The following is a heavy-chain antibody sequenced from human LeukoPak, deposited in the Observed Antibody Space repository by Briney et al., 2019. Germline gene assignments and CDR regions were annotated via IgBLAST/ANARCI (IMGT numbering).Heavy chain of an antibody. Sequence: GGSLRLSCAASGFTFDDYGMSWVRQAPGKGLGWVSGINWNGGSTGYADSVKGRFTISRDNAKNSLYLQMNSLRAEDTALYYCARDATTATGWVYMDVWGKGTTVTISS. V-gene: IGHV3-20*04. J-gene: IGHJ6*03. CDR3: ARDATTATGWVYMDV. CDR1: GFTFDDYG. CDR2: INWNGGST. D-gene: IGHD6-13*01.